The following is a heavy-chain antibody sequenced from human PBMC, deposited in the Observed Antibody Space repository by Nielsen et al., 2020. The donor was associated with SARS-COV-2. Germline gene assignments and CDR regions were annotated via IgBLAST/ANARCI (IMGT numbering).Heavy chain of an antibody. D-gene: IGHD3-16*01. Sequence: GESLKISCAASGFTFSSYAMHWVRQAPGKGLEWVAVISYDGSNKYYADSVKGRFTISRDNSKNTLYLQMNSLRAEDTAVYYCARGGTGFYAFDIWGQGTMVTVSS. CDR3: ARGGTGFYAFDI. CDR1: GFTFSSYA. CDR2: ISYDGSNK. V-gene: IGHV3-30-3*01. J-gene: IGHJ3*02.